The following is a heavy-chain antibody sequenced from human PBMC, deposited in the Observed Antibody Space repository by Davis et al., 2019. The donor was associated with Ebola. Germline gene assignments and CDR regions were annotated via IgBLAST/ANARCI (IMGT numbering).Heavy chain of an antibody. Sequence: GESLKISCAASGFTFSSYGMHWVRQAPGKGLEWVAVIWYDGSNKYYADSVKGRFTISRDNSKNTLYLQMNSLRAEDTAVYYCARGLLWFGELSGYYFDYWGQGTLVTVSS. CDR3: ARGLLWFGELSGYYFDY. CDR1: GFTFSSYG. CDR2: IWYDGSNK. J-gene: IGHJ4*02. D-gene: IGHD3-10*01. V-gene: IGHV3-33*08.